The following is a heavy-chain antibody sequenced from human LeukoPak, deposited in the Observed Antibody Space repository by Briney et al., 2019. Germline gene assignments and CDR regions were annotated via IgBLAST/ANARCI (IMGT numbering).Heavy chain of an antibody. J-gene: IGHJ2*01. V-gene: IGHV1-24*01. CDR1: KYTPTELS. D-gene: IGHD4-17*01. Sequence: ASLKPSHKLPKYTPTELSIHSAPQTPQKRHETMGDFDPKNAETIYTQKFQSTDTMTEHTSTDTAYMELSSLRSEDTAVYYCATDFYGDTYWYFDLWGRGTLVTVSS. CDR3: ATDFYGDTYWYFDL. CDR2: FDPKNAET.